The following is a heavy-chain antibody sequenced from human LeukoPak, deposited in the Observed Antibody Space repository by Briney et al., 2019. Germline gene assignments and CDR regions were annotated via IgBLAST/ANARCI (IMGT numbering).Heavy chain of an antibody. CDR3: ARDPGENGGNSDRSDY. CDR2: INPSGGST. Sequence: ASVKVSCKASGYTFTSYYMHWVRQAPGQGLEWMGIINPSGGSTSYAQKFQGRVTMTRDTSTSTVYMELSSLRSEDTAVYYCARDPGENGGNSDRSDYWGQGTLVTVSS. J-gene: IGHJ4*02. D-gene: IGHD4-23*01. V-gene: IGHV1-46*01. CDR1: GYTFTSYY.